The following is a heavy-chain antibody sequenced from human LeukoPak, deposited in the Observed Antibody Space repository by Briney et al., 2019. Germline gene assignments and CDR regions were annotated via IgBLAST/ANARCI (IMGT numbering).Heavy chain of an antibody. CDR2: INHSGST. Sequence: PSPTLSLTCAVYGGSFSGYYWSWIRQPPGKGLEWIGEINHSGSTNYNPSLKSRVTISVDTSKNQFSLKLSSVTAADTAVYYCARGVGYYGSGSYYIVAFDYWGQGTLVTVSS. CDR3: ARGVGYYGSGSYYIVAFDY. V-gene: IGHV4-34*01. J-gene: IGHJ4*02. CDR1: GGSFSGYY. D-gene: IGHD3-10*01.